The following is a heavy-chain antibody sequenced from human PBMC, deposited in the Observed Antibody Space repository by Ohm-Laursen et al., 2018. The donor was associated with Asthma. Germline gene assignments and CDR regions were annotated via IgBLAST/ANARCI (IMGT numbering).Heavy chain of an antibody. CDR3: TRGGHYGFYFDY. D-gene: IGHD4-17*01. V-gene: IGHV3-74*01. Sequence: SLRLSCAASGFTFSTYWMHWVRQAPGKGLVWVSRVYGDGSNTIYADSVKGRFTISRDNAKNTLYLQMNSLRAEDTAVYYCTRGGHYGFYFDYWGQGTLVTVSS. CDR2: VYGDGSNT. CDR1: GFTFSTYW. J-gene: IGHJ4*02.